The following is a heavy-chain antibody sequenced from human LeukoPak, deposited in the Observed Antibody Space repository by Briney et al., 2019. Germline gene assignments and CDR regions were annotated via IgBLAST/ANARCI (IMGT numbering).Heavy chain of an antibody. D-gene: IGHD3-10*01. J-gene: IGHJ4*02. CDR1: GYSFTSYW. V-gene: IGHV5-51*01. Sequence: GESLKLSCKGSGYSFTSYWIGWVRQMPGKGLEWMGIIYHGDSDTRYSPSFQGQVTISVDKSISTAYLQWSSLKASDTAMYYCARLTYYYGSGSYWPGYFDYWGQGTLVTVSS. CDR2: IYHGDSDT. CDR3: ARLTYYYGSGSYWPGYFDY.